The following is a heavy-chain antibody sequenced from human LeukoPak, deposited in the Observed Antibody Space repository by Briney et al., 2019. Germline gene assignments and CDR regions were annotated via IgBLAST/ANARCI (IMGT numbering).Heavy chain of an antibody. Sequence: PSETLSLTCAVYGGSFSGYYWSWIRQPPGKGLEWIGEINHSGSTNYNPSLKSRVTISVDTPKNQFSLKLSSVTAADTAVYYCAREVVPAAGGFDYWAREPWPPSPQ. D-gene: IGHD2-2*01. V-gene: IGHV4-34*01. CDR1: GGSFSGYY. CDR2: INHSGST. CDR3: AREVVPAAGGFDY. J-gene: IGHJ4*02.